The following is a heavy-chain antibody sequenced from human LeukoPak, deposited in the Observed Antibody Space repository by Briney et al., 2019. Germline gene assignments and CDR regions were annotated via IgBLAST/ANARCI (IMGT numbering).Heavy chain of an antibody. J-gene: IGHJ4*02. CDR3: ARGRGSSWYYFDS. CDR2: IYASGNT. V-gene: IGHV4-4*07. D-gene: IGHD6-13*01. CDR1: GGSISSYY. Sequence: SETLSLTCTVSGGSISSYYWSWVRQPAGKGLVWIGRIYASGNTNYNPSLKGRVTMTVDTSKNQFSLNLSSVTAADTAVYYCARGRGSSWYYFDSWGQGTLVTVSS.